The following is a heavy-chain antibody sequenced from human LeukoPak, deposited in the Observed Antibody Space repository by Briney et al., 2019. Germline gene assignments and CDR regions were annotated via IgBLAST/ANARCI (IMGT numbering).Heavy chain of an antibody. Sequence: ASETLSLTCAVYGGSFSGYYWSWIRQPPGKGLEWIGEINHSGSTNYNPSLKSRVTISVDTSKNQFSLKLSSVTAADTAVYYCARRTPRRTMVRGVILAFDIWGQGTMVTVSS. CDR1: GGSFSGYY. CDR3: ARRTPRRTMVRGVILAFDI. D-gene: IGHD3-10*01. J-gene: IGHJ3*02. CDR2: INHSGST. V-gene: IGHV4-34*01.